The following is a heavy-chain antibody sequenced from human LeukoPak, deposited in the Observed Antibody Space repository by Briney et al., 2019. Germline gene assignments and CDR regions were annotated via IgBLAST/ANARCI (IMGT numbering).Heavy chain of an antibody. CDR2: ISDSGGST. V-gene: IGHV3-23*01. J-gene: IGHJ4*02. D-gene: IGHD3-9*01. Sequence: GGSLRLSCAASGFPFNDAWMSWVRQAPGKGLEWVSGISDSGGSTFYADSVKGRFTISRDNSKNILYLQMNSLRADDTAVYYCAKVSESNYDILTGYYTPYYFDYWGQGTLVTVSS. CDR3: AKVSESNYDILTGYYTPYYFDY. CDR1: GFPFNDA.